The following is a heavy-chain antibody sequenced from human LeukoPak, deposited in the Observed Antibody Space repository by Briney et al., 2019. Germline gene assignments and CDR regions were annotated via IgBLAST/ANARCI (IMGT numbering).Heavy chain of an antibody. V-gene: IGHV3-23*01. CDR3: AKMKGHPLPKYYMDV. J-gene: IGHJ6*01. CDR1: GFTFSGFA. D-gene: IGHD1-26*01. Sequence: GGSLTLSCPASGFTFSGFAMSWVRRTAGKGLEWVSGISGSGDNTLYADSVKGRFTISRDNSKNTLYLEMNSLRAEDTAIYYCAKMKGHPLPKYYMDVWGQGTTVTVSS. CDR2: ISGSGDNT.